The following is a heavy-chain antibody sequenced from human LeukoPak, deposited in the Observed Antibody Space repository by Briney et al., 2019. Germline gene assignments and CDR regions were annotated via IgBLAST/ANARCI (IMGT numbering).Heavy chain of an antibody. V-gene: IGHV1-2*02. J-gene: IGHJ4*02. CDR2: INPNSGLT. Sequence: ASVKASCKASRYTFTDYYIHWVRQAPGQGLEWMGWINPNSGLTNSAQRFQGRVTMTRDTSISTAYMELSRLRSDDTAVYYCARNDESLRLRIDYWGQGTLVTVSS. CDR1: RYTFTDYY. CDR3: ARNDESLRLRIDY. D-gene: IGHD5-12*01.